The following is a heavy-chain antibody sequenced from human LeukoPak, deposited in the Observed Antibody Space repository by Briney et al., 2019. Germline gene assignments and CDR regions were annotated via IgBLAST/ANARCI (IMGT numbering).Heavy chain of an antibody. V-gene: IGHV4-34*01. CDR1: GGSFSGYY. CDR3: ARGRFSIFGVVIISGCYFDY. D-gene: IGHD3-3*02. J-gene: IGHJ4*02. CDR2: INHSGST. Sequence: SETLSLTCAVYGGSFSGYYWSWIRQPPGKGLEWIGEINHSGSTNYNPSLKSRVTISVDTSKNQFSLKLSSVTAADTAVYYCARGRFSIFGVVIISGCYFDYWGQGTLVTVSS.